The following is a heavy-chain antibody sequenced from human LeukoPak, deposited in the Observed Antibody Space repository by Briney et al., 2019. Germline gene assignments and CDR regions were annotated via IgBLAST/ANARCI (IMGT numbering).Heavy chain of an antibody. D-gene: IGHD3-3*01. CDR2: ISSSGNTI. V-gene: IGHV3-48*03. CDR1: GLTFSSYV. CDR3: ARINDDFWSGYPAYFDS. J-gene: IGHJ4*02. Sequence: GGSLRLSCAASGLTFSSYVMNWVRHTPGKGLEWVSYISSSGNTIYYADSVKGRFTISRDNAKNSLYLQMNSLRAEDTAVYYCARINDDFWSGYPAYFDSWGQGTLVTVSS.